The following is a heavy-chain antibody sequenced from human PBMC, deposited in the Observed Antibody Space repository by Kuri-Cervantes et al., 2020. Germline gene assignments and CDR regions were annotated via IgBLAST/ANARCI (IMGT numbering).Heavy chain of an antibody. CDR2: IYHSGST. CDR1: GGSISSGGYS. CDR3: ARWSSGDANWFDP. V-gene: IGHV4-30-2*01. D-gene: IGHD3-22*01. Sequence: SETLSLTCAVSGGSISSGGYSWSWIRQPPGKGLEWIGYIYHSGSTYYNPSLKSRVTISVDRSKNQFSLKLSSVTAADTAVYYCARWSSGDANWFDPWGQGTLVTVSS. J-gene: IGHJ5*02.